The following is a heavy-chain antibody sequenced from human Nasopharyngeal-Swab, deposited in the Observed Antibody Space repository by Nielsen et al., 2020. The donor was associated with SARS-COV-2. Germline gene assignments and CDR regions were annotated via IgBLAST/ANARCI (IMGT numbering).Heavy chain of an antibody. V-gene: IGHV3-9*01. J-gene: IGHJ6*02. Sequence: GGSLRLSCAASGFTFDDYAIHWVRQAPGKGLEWVSGVNWNSAAIHYADSVKGRFTISRDNAKNSLYLQMNSLRSEDTALYYCAKDVNSALVSGYGMDVWGRGTTVTVSS. D-gene: IGHD5-18*01. CDR2: VNWNSAAI. CDR3: AKDVNSALVSGYGMDV. CDR1: GFTFDDYA.